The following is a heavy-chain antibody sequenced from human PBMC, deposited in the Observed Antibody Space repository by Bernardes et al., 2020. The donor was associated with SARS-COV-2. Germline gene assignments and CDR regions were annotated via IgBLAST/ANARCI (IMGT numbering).Heavy chain of an antibody. CDR1: GGSLSGYY. J-gene: IGHJ4*01. D-gene: IGHD2-15*01. Sequence: SETLSLTCAVSGGSLSGYYWTWLRQPPGKGLEWIGQVIYSGTASYNPSLKSRLTISIDTSKNLFSLKLNSVTSADTAVYFCASLDGGPYSFDNWGHGTLLTVAS. CDR3: ASLDGGPYSFDN. CDR2: VIYSGTA. V-gene: IGHV4-34*12.